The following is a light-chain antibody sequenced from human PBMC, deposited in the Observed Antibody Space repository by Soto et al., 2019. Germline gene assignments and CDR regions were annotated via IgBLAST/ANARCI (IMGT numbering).Light chain of an antibody. V-gene: IGKV3-11*01. Sequence: IVLTHSPATLSFSPFYRATLSCRASQSVNSYLGWYQQKPGQPPRLLIHDASNRATGIPARFSGSGSGTDFTLTISSLEPEDFAIYYCQQRSNWPLTFGGGTKVDI. J-gene: IGKJ4*01. CDR1: QSVNSY. CDR2: DAS. CDR3: QQRSNWPLT.